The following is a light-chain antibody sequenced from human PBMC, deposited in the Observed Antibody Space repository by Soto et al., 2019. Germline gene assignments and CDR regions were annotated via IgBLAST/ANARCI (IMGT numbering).Light chain of an antibody. CDR3: LLAYSGARI. J-gene: IGLJ2*01. V-gene: IGLV7-46*01. CDR1: TGSVTSSHF. CDR2: NTS. Sequence: QAVVTQEPSLTVSPGGTVTLTCGSSTGSVTSSHFPYWIQQKPGQAPRTMICNTSDKQSWTPARFSGSLLGGKAALTLSGAQPEDEADYYCLLAYSGARIFGGGTKLTVL.